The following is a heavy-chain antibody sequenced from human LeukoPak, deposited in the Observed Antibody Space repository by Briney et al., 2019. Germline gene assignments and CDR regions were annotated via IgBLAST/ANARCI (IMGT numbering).Heavy chain of an antibody. CDR2: ISGSGGST. CDR3: TTDGCSGYEGLYDY. V-gene: IGHV3-23*01. Sequence: GGSLRLSCAASGFTFSSYAMSWVRQAPGKGLEWVSAISGSGGSTYYADSVKGRFTISRDNSKNTLYLQMNSLKTEDTAVYYCTTDGCSGYEGLYDYWGQGTLVTVSS. CDR1: GFTFSSYA. J-gene: IGHJ4*02. D-gene: IGHD5-12*01.